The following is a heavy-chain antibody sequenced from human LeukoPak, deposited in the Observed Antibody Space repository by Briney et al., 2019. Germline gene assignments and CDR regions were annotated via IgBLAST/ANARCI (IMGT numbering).Heavy chain of an antibody. J-gene: IGHJ6*03. CDR1: GGSFSGYY. D-gene: IGHD5-18*01. CDR3: ARGVGYSYGYRTYYYYYMDV. Sequence: PSETLSLTCAVYGGSFSGYYWSWIRQPPGKGLEWIGETNHSGSTNYNPSLKSRVTISVDTSKNQFSLKLSSVTAADTAVYYCARGVGYSYGYRTYYYYYMDVWGKGTTVTVSS. V-gene: IGHV4-34*01. CDR2: TNHSGST.